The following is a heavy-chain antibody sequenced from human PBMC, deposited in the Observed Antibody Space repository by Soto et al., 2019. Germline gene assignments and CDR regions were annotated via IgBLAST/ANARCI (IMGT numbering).Heavy chain of an antibody. CDR3: AGRYRSGQIFDY. V-gene: IGHV1-69*12. Sequence: QVQLVQSGAEVKKPGSSVKVSCKASGGTFSSYAISWVRQAPGQGLEGMGGIIPIFGTANYAQKFQGRVTITADESTSTAYMELRSLRSEDTAVYYCAGRYRSGQIFDYWGQGTLVTVSS. CDR2: IIPIFGTA. J-gene: IGHJ4*02. CDR1: GGTFSSYA. D-gene: IGHD6-19*01.